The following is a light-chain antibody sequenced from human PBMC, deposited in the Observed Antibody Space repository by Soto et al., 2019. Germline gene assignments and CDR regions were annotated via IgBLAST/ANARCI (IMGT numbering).Light chain of an antibody. CDR2: DNT. V-gene: IGLV1-40*01. CDR3: QSLHKSLDVDV. Sequence: QSALTQPPSVSGAPGQRVTISCTGSSSNIGADSDVHWYQQLPGTAPKLLIYDNTNRPSGVPDRFSGSKSGTSASLAITGLQAEDEAAYYGQSLHKSLDVDVFGSGPKLTVL. CDR1: SSNIGADSD. J-gene: IGLJ1*01.